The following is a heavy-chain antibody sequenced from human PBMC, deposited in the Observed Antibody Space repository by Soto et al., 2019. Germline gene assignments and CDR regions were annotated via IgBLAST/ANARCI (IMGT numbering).Heavy chain of an antibody. V-gene: IGHV4-59*01. CDR2: FYYSGGT. CDR3: ARAYCRDGSCQPGDPFDI. D-gene: IGHD2-15*01. CDR1: GGSISNYY. J-gene: IGHJ3*02. Sequence: PSETLSLTCTVSGGSISNYYWSWIRQPPGKGLEWIGYFYYSGGTNYNPSLKSRITISGDTSRNQFSLKLSSVTAADTAVYFCARAYCRDGSCQPGDPFDIWGNGTMVTVAS.